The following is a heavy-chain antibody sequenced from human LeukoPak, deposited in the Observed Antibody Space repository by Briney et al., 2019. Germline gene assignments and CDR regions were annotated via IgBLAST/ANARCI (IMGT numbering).Heavy chain of an antibody. V-gene: IGHV6-1*01. CDR1: VDSVSSSSAA. CDR2: TYYRSKWYN. CDR3: AAFRRDAFDV. Sequence: SQTLPLTCAISVDSVSSSSAAWNWIRQSPSRGLEWLGRTYYRSKWYNEYAVSVKSRITINPDTSNNQFSLRLSSVIPGDTAVYYCAAFRRDAFDVWGQGTMVTISS. J-gene: IGHJ3*01.